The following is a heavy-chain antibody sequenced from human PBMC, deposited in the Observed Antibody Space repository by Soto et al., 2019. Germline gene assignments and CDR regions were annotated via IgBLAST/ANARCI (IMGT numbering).Heavy chain of an antibody. D-gene: IGHD2-21*01. V-gene: IGHV1-69*13. Sequence: SVKVSCKASGGTFSSYAISWVRQAPGQGLEWMGGIIPIFGTANYAQKFQGRVTITADESTSTAYMELSSLRSEDTAVYYCARDQSRVVYYYYYYGMDVGGQGTTVTV. CDR2: IIPIFGTA. CDR3: ARDQSRVVYYYYYYGMDV. J-gene: IGHJ6*02. CDR1: GGTFSSYA.